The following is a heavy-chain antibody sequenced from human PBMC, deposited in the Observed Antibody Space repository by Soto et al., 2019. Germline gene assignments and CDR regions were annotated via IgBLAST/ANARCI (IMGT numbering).Heavy chain of an antibody. J-gene: IGHJ4*02. V-gene: IGHV3-30-3*01. Sequence: QVQLVESGGGVVQPGRSLRLSCAASGFTFSSYAMHWVRQAPGKGLEWVAVISYDGSNKYYADSVKGRFTISRDNSKNTLYLQINSLRAEDMAVYYCARDAATGTGYWGQGTLVTVSS. D-gene: IGHD1-1*01. CDR2: ISYDGSNK. CDR3: ARDAATGTGY. CDR1: GFTFSSYA.